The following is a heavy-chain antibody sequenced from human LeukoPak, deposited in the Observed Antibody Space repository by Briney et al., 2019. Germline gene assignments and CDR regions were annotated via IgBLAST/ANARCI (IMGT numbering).Heavy chain of an antibody. V-gene: IGHV1-2*02. D-gene: IGHD2-2*01. CDR1: GYTFTGYY. Sequence: ASVKVSCKAFGYTFTGYYMHWVRQAPGQGLEWMGWIHTSSGVTDYAQKFQGRFNMTRDTSISTAYMELSRLRSDDTAVYYCARGGVCSSTSCYIFDYWGQGTLVTVSS. J-gene: IGHJ4*02. CDR3: ARGGVCSSTSCYIFDY. CDR2: IHTSSGVT.